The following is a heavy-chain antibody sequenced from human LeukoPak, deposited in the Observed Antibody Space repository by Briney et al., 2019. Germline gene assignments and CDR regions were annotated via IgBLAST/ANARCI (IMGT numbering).Heavy chain of an antibody. CDR2: IKSKTDSGTT. CDR3: TTGSYYDFYGYFQH. V-gene: IGHV3-15*01. J-gene: IGHJ1*01. CDR1: GFTFSNAW. Sequence: TGGSLRLSCAASGFTFSNAWMSWVRQAPGKGLEWVGRIKSKTDSGTTDYAAPVKGRFTISRDDSKNTLYLQMNSLKTEDTAVYYCTTGSYYDFYGYFQHWGQGTLVTVSS. D-gene: IGHD3-3*01.